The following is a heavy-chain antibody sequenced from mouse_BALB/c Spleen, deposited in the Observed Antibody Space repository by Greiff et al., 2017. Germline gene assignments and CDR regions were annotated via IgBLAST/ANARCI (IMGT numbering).Heavy chain of an antibody. CDR3: AREDWGITTATDYYAMDY. CDR1: GYTFPSYW. Sequence: QVQLQQSGAELAKPGASVKMSCKASGYTFPSYWMHWVKQRPGQGLEWIGYINPSTGYTEYNQKFKDKATLTADKSSSTAYMQLSSLTSEDSAVYYCAREDWGITTATDYYAMDYWGQGTSVTVSS. J-gene: IGHJ4*01. V-gene: IGHV1-7*01. CDR2: INPSTGYT. D-gene: IGHD1-2*01.